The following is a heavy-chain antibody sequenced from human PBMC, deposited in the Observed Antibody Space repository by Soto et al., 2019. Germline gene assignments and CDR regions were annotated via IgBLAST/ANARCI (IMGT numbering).Heavy chain of an antibody. Sequence: QMQLQESGPGLVKPSETLSLTCTVSGGSISSSSYYWGWIRQPPGQGLEWLGTIYSLGNTYYNPSHKSRVTISVDKSKRQLFLKLSSVTAPDTAVYYCAGQIFDSSGYYYAYWGQGTLVTVSS. CDR1: GGSISSSSYY. J-gene: IGHJ4*02. CDR2: IYSLGNT. D-gene: IGHD3-22*01. V-gene: IGHV4-39*01. CDR3: AGQIFDSSGYYYAY.